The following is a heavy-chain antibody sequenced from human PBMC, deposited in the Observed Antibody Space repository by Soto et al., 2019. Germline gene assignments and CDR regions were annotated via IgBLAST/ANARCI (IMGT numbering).Heavy chain of an antibody. CDR1: GFTFSSYW. D-gene: IGHD6-6*01. J-gene: IGHJ3*02. V-gene: IGHV3-74*01. CDR2: INSDGSST. CDR3: AKDLTPGIAALSDAFDI. Sequence: PGGSLRLSCAASGFTFSSYWMHWVRQAPGKGLVWVSRINSDGSSTSYADSVKGRFTISRDNSKNTLYLQMNSLRAEDTAVYYCAKDLTPGIAALSDAFDIWGQGTMVTVSS.